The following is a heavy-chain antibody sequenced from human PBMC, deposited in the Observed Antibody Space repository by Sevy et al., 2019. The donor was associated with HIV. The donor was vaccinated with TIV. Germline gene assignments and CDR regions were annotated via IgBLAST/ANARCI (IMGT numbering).Heavy chain of an antibody. J-gene: IGHJ4*02. CDR2: IRYDGSNK. Sequence: GGSLRLSCAASAFSFSTNGMHWVRQAPGKGLEWVAFIRYDGSNKFYTNSVKGRLPISRDNSKNTLYLQMNSLTTEDTAVYYCAKDQGYNWNTEGFFDYWGQGTLVTVSS. CDR1: AFSFSTNG. V-gene: IGHV3-30*02. CDR3: AKDQGYNWNTEGFFDY. D-gene: IGHD1-20*01.